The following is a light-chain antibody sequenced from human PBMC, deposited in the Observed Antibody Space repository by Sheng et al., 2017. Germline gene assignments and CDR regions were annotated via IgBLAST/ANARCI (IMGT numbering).Light chain of an antibody. CDR3: QHYDKWPLP. V-gene: IGKV3-15*01. CDR2: GAS. CDR1: QSVSSY. Sequence: EIVMTQSPATLSVSPGGRTTLSCRASQSVSSYLAWYQQKPGQAPRLLIYGASTRATGIPARFSGSASGTEFTLTISSLQSEDFAVYYCQHYDKWPLPFGGGTKVEIK. J-gene: IGKJ4*01.